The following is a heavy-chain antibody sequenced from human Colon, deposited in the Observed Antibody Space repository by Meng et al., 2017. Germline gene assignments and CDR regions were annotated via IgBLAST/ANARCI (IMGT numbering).Heavy chain of an antibody. V-gene: IGHV4-34*01. CDR2: INHSGST. D-gene: IGHD1-26*01. CDR1: GGSFSGYY. CDR3: ARGRYRYSGSYPKGAEYFQH. J-gene: IGHJ1*01. Sequence: QVHLQGSGAGLLTPSETLSLTCAVYGGSFSGYYWSWSRQPPGKGLEWIGEINHSGSTNYNPSLKSRVTISVDTSKNQFSLKLSSVTAADTAVYYCARGRYRYSGSYPKGAEYFQHWGQGTLVTVSS.